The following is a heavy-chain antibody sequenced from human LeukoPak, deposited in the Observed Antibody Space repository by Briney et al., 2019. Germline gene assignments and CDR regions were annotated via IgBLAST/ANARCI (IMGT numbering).Heavy chain of an antibody. CDR1: GFTFSSYG. V-gene: IGHV3-30*02. CDR2: IRYDGSNK. Sequence: GGSLRLSCAASGFTFSSYGMHWVRQAPGKGLEWVAFIRYDGSNKYYADSVKGRFTISRDNSKNTLYLQMNSLRAEDTAVYYCARERSSSTGYYFDYWGQGTLVTVSS. CDR3: ARERSSSTGYYFDY. J-gene: IGHJ4*02. D-gene: IGHD6-13*01.